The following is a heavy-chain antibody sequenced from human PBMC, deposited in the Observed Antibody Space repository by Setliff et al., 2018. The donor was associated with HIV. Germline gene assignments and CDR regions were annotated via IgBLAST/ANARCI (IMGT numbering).Heavy chain of an antibody. D-gene: IGHD1-1*01. CDR1: GFTFSNFW. J-gene: IGHJ4*02. CDR3: ARVYTYTYDY. Sequence: PGGSLRLSCAASGFTFSNFWMSWVRQAPGKGLEWVANIKQDGSEKYYVDSVKGRFTISRDNAKNSVYLEMNSLRDEDTALYYCARVYTYTYDYWGQGTLVTVSS. V-gene: IGHV3-7*01. CDR2: IKQDGSEK.